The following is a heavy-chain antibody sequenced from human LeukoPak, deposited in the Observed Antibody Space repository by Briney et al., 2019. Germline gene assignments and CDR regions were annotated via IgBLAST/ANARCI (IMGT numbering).Heavy chain of an antibody. CDR1: GGSISSSSYY. D-gene: IGHD3-3*01. CDR3: AGSVLRFLEWLPVPYAFDI. CDR2: IYYSGST. Sequence: KPSETLSLTCTVSGGSISSSSYYWGWIRQPPGKGLEWIGSIYYSGSTYYNPSLKSRVTISVDTSKNQFSLKLSSVTAADTAVYYCAGSVLRFLEWLPVPYAFDIWGQGTMVTVSS. V-gene: IGHV4-39*01. J-gene: IGHJ3*02.